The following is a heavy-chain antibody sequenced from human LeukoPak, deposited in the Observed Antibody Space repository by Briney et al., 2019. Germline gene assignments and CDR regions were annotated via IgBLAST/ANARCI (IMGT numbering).Heavy chain of an antibody. J-gene: IGHJ2*01. V-gene: IGHV1-69*13. CDR3: ARAREPDGPMTTVTTGYFDL. CDR1: GGTFSSYA. Sequence: SVKVSCTASGGTFSSYAISWVRQAPGQGLEWMGAIIPIFGNANYAQKFQGRVTITADESTSTAYMELSSLRSEDTAVYYCARAREPDGPMTTVTTGYFDLWGRGTLVTVSS. D-gene: IGHD4-17*01. CDR2: IIPIFGNA.